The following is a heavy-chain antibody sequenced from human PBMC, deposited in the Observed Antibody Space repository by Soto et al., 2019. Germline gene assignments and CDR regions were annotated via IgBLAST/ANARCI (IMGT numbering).Heavy chain of an antibody. V-gene: IGHV3-30*03. Sequence: QVQLVESGGGVVQPGTSLRLTCAGSGFTFSRNGMHWVRQAPGKGLEWVALVSYDGSQKYYVDSVKGRFTISIDNSENTLYLQMNSLRPEDTAVYYCARWVGGSMSDNSGKYDSWGQGTLVTVSS. CDR3: ARWVGGSMSDNSGKYDS. CDR2: VSYDGSQK. CDR1: GFTFSRNG. J-gene: IGHJ5*01. D-gene: IGHD3-22*01.